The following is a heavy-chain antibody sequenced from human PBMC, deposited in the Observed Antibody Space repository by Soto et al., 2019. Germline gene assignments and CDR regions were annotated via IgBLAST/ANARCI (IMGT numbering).Heavy chain of an antibody. Sequence: VQRVQSGAEVKKPGASVKVSCEASGYTFTSYGISWVRQAPGQGLEWMGWISGHNGITNYAQKFQGRVTMTTDTSTSTADMELRSLRSDDTAVYYCARDRGGLGNFDYWGQGTLVTVSS. J-gene: IGHJ4*02. V-gene: IGHV1-18*01. D-gene: IGHD3-10*01. CDR1: GYTFTSYG. CDR2: ISGHNGIT. CDR3: ARDRGGLGNFDY.